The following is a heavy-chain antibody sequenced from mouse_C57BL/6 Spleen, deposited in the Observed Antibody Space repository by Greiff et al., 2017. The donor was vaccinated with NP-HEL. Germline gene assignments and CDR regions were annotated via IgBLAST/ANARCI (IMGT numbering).Heavy chain of an antibody. V-gene: IGHV2-9*01. J-gene: IGHJ1*03. CDR3: AKHSLSGYDYDWYFDV. CDR1: GFSLTSYG. D-gene: IGHD2-4*01. Sequence: VKLVESGPGLVAPSQSLSITCTVSGFSLTSYGVDWVRQPPGKGLEWLGVIWGGGSTNYNSALMSRLSISKDNSKSQVFLKMNSLQTDDTAMYYCAKHSLSGYDYDWYFDVWGTGTTVTVSS. CDR2: IWGGGST.